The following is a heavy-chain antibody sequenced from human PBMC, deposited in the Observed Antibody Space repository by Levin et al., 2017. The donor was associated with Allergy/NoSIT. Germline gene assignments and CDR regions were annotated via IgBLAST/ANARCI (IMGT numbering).Heavy chain of an antibody. D-gene: IGHD3-16*01. Sequence: GGSLRLSCAASGFTFSDYYMSWIRQAPGKGLEWVSYISSSGSTIYYADSVKGRFTISRDNAKNSLYLQMNSLRAEDTAVYYCARAMEGGYYYYYYMDVWGKGTTVTVSS. V-gene: IGHV3-11*01. CDR2: ISSSGSTI. CDR1: GFTFSDYY. CDR3: ARAMEGGYYYYYYMDV. J-gene: IGHJ6*03.